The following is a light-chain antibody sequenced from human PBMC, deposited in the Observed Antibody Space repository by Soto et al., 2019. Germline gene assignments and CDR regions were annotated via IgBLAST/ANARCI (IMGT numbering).Light chain of an antibody. CDR3: AAWDDSLNGYVV. V-gene: IGLV1-44*01. CDR1: SSNIGGNT. Sequence: QSVLTQPPSASGTPGQRVTIACSGSSSNIGGNTVNWYKQLPGTAPKLLMYSNNQRPSGVPDRFSGSKPGTSASLAISGLQSEDEADYYCAAWDDSLNGYVVFGGGTKLTVL. J-gene: IGLJ2*01. CDR2: SNN.